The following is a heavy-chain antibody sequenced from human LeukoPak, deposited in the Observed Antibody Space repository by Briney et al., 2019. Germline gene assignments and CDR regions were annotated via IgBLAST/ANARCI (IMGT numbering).Heavy chain of an antibody. CDR2: IKQDGSEK. CDR3: ANLLDGDYDEFYYYYGMDV. D-gene: IGHD4-17*01. V-gene: IGHV3-7*01. CDR1: GFTFSSYW. Sequence: GGSLRLSCAASGFTFSSYWMSWVRQAPGKGLEWVANIKQDGSEKYYVDSVKGRFTISRDNSKNTLYLQMNSLRAEDTAVYYCANLLDGDYDEFYYYYGMDVWGQGTTVTVSS. J-gene: IGHJ6*02.